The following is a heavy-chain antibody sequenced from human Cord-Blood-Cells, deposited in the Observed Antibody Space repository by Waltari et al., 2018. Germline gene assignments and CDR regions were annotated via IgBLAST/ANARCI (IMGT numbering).Heavy chain of an antibody. V-gene: IGHV4-59*01. CDR2: NYYSAST. CDR1: GGSISSNY. CDR3: ARYFAPIYCGSDCYPNDACDI. D-gene: IGHD2-21*01. Sequence: VQLQESGPGLVKPSENLSLTCTVAGGSISSNYWSWIRQPPGKRLAWIGDNYYSASTNYNPSLNRRVTISVDTSKNQVSLMLSSVTSADTAVYYCARYFAPIYCGSDCYPNDACDIVGQGTMVTVSS. J-gene: IGHJ3*02.